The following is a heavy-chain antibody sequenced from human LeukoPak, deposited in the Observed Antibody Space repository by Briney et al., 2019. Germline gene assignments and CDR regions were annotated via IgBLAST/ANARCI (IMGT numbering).Heavy chain of an antibody. CDR2: INPSGGST. CDR1: GYTFTSYA. Sequence: ASVKVSCKASGYTFTSYAMHWVRQAPGQGLEWMGIINPSGGSTSYAQKFQGRVTMTRDMSTSTVYMELSSLRSEDTAVYYCARGAGPRRDGWTRHAFDIWGQGTMVTVSS. CDR3: ARGAGPRRDGWTRHAFDI. J-gene: IGHJ3*02. D-gene: IGHD5-24*01. V-gene: IGHV1-46*01.